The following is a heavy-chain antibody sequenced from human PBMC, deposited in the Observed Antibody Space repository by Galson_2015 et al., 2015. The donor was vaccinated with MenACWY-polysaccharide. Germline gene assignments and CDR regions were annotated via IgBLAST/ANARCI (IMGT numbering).Heavy chain of an antibody. Sequence: SVKVSCKASGYTFSCYDINWVRQTTGQGLEWMGWMNPNSGNTGYAQKFQGRVTMTRNTSINIAYMELSSLRSEDTAVYYCARGGKYYYDSSGYLRWFDPWGQGTLVTVSS. J-gene: IGHJ5*02. V-gene: IGHV1-8*01. D-gene: IGHD3-22*01. CDR2: MNPNSGNT. CDR3: ARGGKYYYDSSGYLRWFDP. CDR1: GYTFSCYD.